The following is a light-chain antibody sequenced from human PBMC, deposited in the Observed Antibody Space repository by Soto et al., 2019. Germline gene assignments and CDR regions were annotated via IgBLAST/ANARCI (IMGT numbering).Light chain of an antibody. CDR3: QQSFTTPLT. Sequence: DIQMTQSPSSLSASVGDRVTITCRASQSVGRFLNWYQQKPGKAPTVLINVASTLRSGVPSRFSGSGSGTDFNLTINSLQPEDFATYFCQQSFTTPLTFGEGTKVEIK. V-gene: IGKV1-39*01. CDR2: VAS. J-gene: IGKJ4*01. CDR1: QSVGRF.